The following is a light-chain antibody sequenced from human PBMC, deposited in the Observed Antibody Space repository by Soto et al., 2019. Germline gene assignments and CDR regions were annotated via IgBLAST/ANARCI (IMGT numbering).Light chain of an antibody. CDR1: QSVSSNY. V-gene: IGKV3-20*01. J-gene: IGKJ1*01. CDR3: QQYGNSPRT. CDR2: GAF. Sequence: ESVLTQSPGTLSLSPGERATFSCRDSQSVSSNYLAWYQQKPGQAPRLLIYGAFKRATGIPDRFSGSGSGTDFTLTISRMEPEDFAVYCCQQYGNSPRTFGQGTKVDIK.